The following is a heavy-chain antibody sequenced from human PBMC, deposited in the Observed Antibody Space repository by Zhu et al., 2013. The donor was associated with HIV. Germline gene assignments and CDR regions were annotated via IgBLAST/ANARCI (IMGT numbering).Heavy chain of an antibody. D-gene: IGHD5-12*01. CDR3: ARGLSGWLQSHDAFDI. CDR2: INHSGST. Sequence: QVQLQQWGAGLLKPSETLSLTCAVYGGSFSGYYWSWIRQPPGKGLEWIGEINHSGSTNYNPSLKSRVTISVDTSKNQFSLKLSSVTAADTAVYYCARGLSGWLQSHDAFDIWGQGTMVTVSS. J-gene: IGHJ3*02. CDR1: GGSFSGYY. V-gene: IGHV4-34*01.